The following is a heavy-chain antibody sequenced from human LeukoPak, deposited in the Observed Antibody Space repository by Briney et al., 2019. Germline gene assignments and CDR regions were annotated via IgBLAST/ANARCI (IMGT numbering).Heavy chain of an antibody. J-gene: IGHJ4*02. CDR1: GYTLTELS. D-gene: IGHD3-3*01. CDR3: ARDRGGHDL. V-gene: IGHV1-24*01. CDR2: FDPEDGET. Sequence: GASVKVSCKVSGYTLTELSMHWVRQAPGKGLEWMGGFDPEDGETIYAQKFQGRVTMTRDTSTSTVYMELSSLRSEDAAVYYCARDRGGHDLWGQGTLVTVSS.